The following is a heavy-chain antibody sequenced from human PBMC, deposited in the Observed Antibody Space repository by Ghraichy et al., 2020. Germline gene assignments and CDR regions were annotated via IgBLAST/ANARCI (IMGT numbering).Heavy chain of an antibody. D-gene: IGHD3-16*01. CDR3: ATDGGYYGIDV. CDR1: GGSINNYY. J-gene: IGHJ6*02. Sequence: SETLSLTCTVSGGSINNYYWTWIRQPAGKGLEWMGRIYPGGSTNYNSPLKSRVTMSVDTTKKQFSLNPNSVTAADTAIYYCATDGGYYGIDVWGQGTTVIVSS. V-gene: IGHV4-4*07. CDR2: IYPGGST.